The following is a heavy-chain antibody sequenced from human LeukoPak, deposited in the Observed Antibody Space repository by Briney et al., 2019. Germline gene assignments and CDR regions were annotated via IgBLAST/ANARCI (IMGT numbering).Heavy chain of an antibody. V-gene: IGHV3-9*01. J-gene: IGHJ4*02. D-gene: IGHD3-10*01. CDR1: GFTFSSYA. CDR3: AKGSYGSGSYYGFDY. CDR2: ISWNSGSI. Sequence: PGRSLRLSCAASGFTFSSYAMSWVRQAPGKGLEWVSGISWNSGSIGYADSVKGRFTISRDNAKNSLYLQMNSLRAEDTALYYCAKGSYGSGSYYGFDYWGQGTLVTVSS.